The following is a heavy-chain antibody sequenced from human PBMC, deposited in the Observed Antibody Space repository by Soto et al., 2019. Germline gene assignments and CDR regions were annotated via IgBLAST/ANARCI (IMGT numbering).Heavy chain of an antibody. Sequence: QVQLVQSGAEVKKPGSSVKVSCKASGGTFSSYTISWVRQAHGQGLEWMGRIIPILGIANYAQKFQGRVTITADKSTSTAYMELSSLRSEDTAVYYCARDGDYRDAFDIWGQGTMVTVSS. CDR1: GGTFSSYT. CDR2: IIPILGIA. J-gene: IGHJ3*02. CDR3: ARDGDYRDAFDI. D-gene: IGHD4-17*01. V-gene: IGHV1-69*08.